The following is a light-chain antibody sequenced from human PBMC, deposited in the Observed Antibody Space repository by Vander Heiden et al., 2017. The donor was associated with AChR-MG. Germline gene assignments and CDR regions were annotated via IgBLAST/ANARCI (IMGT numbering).Light chain of an antibody. Sequence: SSELTQDPAVSEALGQTVRITCQGDSLRTYHASWYQQRPGQAPVLGSCGADNRPSGIPDRFSGSFSGSTASLTITGAQAEDEADYYCNSRDSGGHRVVCGGGTKLNV. CDR3: NSRDSGGHRVV. V-gene: IGLV3-19*01. J-gene: IGLJ2*01. CDR2: GAD. CDR1: SLRTYH.